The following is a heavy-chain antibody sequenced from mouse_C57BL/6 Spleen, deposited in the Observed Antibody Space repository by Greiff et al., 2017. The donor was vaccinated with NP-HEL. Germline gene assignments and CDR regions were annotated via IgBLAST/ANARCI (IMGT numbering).Heavy chain of an antibody. V-gene: IGHV1-82*01. J-gene: IGHJ2*01. CDR2: IYPGDGDT. CDR3: ASITGTR. D-gene: IGHD4-1*01. CDR1: GYAFSSSW. Sequence: VQLQQSGPELVKPGASVKISCKASGYAFSSSWMNWVKQRPGKGLEWIGRIYPGDGDTNYNGKFKGKATLTADKSSSTAYMQLSSLTSEDSAVYFCASITGTRWGQGTTLTVSS.